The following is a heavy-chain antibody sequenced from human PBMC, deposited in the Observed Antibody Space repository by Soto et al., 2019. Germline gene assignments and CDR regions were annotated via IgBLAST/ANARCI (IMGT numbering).Heavy chain of an antibody. CDR3: ASAGQSYDSSGYAN. V-gene: IGHV1-18*01. Sequence: QVKLVQSGTEVKQPGASMKVSCKASGYSFATSGISWVRQAPGQGLEWMGWISAYNGKTNYDQKLQDRVTMTTDTSTSTAYLELRNLRSDDTAVYYCASAGQSYDSSGYANWGQGTLVTVSS. D-gene: IGHD3-22*01. CDR1: GYSFATSG. J-gene: IGHJ4*02. CDR2: ISAYNGKT.